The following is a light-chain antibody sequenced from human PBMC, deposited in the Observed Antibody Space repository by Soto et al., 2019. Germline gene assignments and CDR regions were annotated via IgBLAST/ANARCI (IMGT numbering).Light chain of an antibody. Sequence: DIVMTQPPLSRPVTPGEPASISCRSSQSLLHSNGYNYLDWYLQKPGQSPQLLIYLGSNRASGVPDRFSGSGSGTDFTLKISGVEAEDVGVYYCMQALQTPPTFGQGTRLEIK. CDR1: QSLLHSNGYNY. V-gene: IGKV2-28*01. CDR3: MQALQTPPT. CDR2: LGS. J-gene: IGKJ5*01.